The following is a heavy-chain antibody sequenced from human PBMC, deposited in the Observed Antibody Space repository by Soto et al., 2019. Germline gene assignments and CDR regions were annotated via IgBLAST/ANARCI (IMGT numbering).Heavy chain of an antibody. Sequence: QVQLQESGPGLVKPSQTLSLTCTVSGDSISNNGHDWSWIRRHPGKGLEWIANIYYSGTIDYNPSLKSRLTISVDTSKNQFSLNLSSVTAADTALYYCARAPRSGTYYLDNWGQGTLVTVSS. CDR2: IYYSGTI. V-gene: IGHV4-31*03. J-gene: IGHJ4*02. CDR3: ARAPRSGTYYLDN. CDR1: GDSISNNGHD. D-gene: IGHD1-26*01.